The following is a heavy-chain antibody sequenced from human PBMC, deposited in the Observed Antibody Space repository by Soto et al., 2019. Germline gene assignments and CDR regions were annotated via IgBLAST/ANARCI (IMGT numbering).Heavy chain of an antibody. V-gene: IGHV3-21*01. CDR3: TRSLYEHRPRNAFDM. CDR2: ISTTSVYI. CDR1: GFIFSDYT. Sequence: PGGSLRLSCTTSGFIFSDYTMNWVRQTPGKGLEWVASISTTSVYIYYIDSVKGRFTIYRDNAENSLFLQMNSLRAEDTALYYCTRSLYEHRPRNAFDMWGRGTMVTVSS. J-gene: IGHJ3*02. D-gene: IGHD3-16*01.